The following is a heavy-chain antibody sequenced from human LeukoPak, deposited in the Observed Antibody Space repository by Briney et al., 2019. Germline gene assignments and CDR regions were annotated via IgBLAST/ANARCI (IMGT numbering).Heavy chain of an antibody. J-gene: IGHJ2*01. D-gene: IGHD3-9*01. CDR2: MNPNSGNT. CDR3: ARGPKRYFDWLFPSYWYFDL. Sequence: ASVKVSCKASGYTFTSYDINWVRQATGQGLEWMGWMNPNSGNTGYAQKFQGRVTMTRNTSISTDYMELSSLRSEDTAVYYCARGPKRYFDWLFPSYWYFDLWGRGTLVTVSS. V-gene: IGHV1-8*01. CDR1: GYTFTSYD.